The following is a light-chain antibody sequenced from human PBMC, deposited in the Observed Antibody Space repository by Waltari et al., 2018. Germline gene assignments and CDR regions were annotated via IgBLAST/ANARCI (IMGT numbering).Light chain of an antibody. Sequence: QSALTQPASVSGSPGQSITISCPGTSRDVGDYNYLPWYQRHPSQAPKLIIFDVSNRPSGVSNRFSGSKSGDTASLTISGLQAEDEADYYCSSYTSSSTYVVFGGGTKLTVL. CDR3: SSYTSSSTYVV. CDR1: SRDVGDYNY. J-gene: IGLJ2*01. V-gene: IGLV2-14*03. CDR2: DVS.